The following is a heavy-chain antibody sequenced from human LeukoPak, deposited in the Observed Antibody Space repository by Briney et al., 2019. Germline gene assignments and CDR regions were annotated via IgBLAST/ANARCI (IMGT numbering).Heavy chain of an antibody. CDR2: IHSRSGSI. Sequence: GGSLRLSCAASGFNFTNYNMNWGRQAPGKGLEWVSSIHSRSGSIYYADSLKGRFTISRDNAKNSLYLQMNSLRAEDTAVYYCARDLAWDAFDIWGQGTMVTVSS. V-gene: IGHV3-21*01. J-gene: IGHJ3*02. CDR3: ARDLAWDAFDI. CDR1: GFNFTNYN.